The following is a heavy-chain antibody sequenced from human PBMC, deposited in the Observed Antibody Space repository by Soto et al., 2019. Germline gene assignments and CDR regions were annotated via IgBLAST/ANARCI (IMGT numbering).Heavy chain of an antibody. V-gene: IGHV3-30*18. J-gene: IGHJ6*02. CDR1: GFTFSSYG. CDR2: ISYDGSNK. D-gene: IGHD6-19*01. CDR3: VKDGSSGWPYYYGMDV. Sequence: QVQLVESGGGVVQPGRSLRLSCAASGFTFSSYGMHWVRQAPGEGLEWVAVISYDGSNKYYADSVKGRFTISRDNSKNTLYLQMSSLRPEDTAVYYCVKDGSSGWPYYYGMDVWGQGTTVTVSS.